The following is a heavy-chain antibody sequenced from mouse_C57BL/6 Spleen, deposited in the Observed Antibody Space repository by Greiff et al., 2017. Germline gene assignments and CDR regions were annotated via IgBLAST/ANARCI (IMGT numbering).Heavy chain of an antibody. Sequence: QVQLQQPGAELVRPGSSVKLSCKASGYTFTSYWMHWVKQRPIQGLEWIGNIDPSDSETHYNQKFKDKATLTVDKSSSTAYMQLSSLTSEDSAVYYCARSGYYGSSPWFAYWGQGTLVTVSA. CDR1: GYTFTSYW. V-gene: IGHV1-52*01. CDR2: IDPSDSET. CDR3: ARSGYYGSSPWFAY. J-gene: IGHJ3*01. D-gene: IGHD1-1*01.